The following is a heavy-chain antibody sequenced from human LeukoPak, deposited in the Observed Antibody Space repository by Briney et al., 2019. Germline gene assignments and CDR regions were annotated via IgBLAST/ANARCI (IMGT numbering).Heavy chain of an antibody. V-gene: IGHV3-23*01. CDR2: ISGSGGST. J-gene: IGHJ4*02. CDR1: GFTFSSYA. CDR3: ARHRGYSGYDAVVY. D-gene: IGHD5-12*01. Sequence: GGSLRLSCAASGFTFSSYAMSWVRQAPGKGLEWVSAISGSGGSTYYADSVKGRFTISRDNSKNTLYLQMNSLRAEDTAVYYCARHRGYSGYDAVVYWGQGILVTVSS.